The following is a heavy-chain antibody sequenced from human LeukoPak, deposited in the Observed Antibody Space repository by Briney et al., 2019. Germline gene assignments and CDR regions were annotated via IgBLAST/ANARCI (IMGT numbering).Heavy chain of an antibody. CDR3: AKSIRFCSSSSCFAGYYNYGLHV. Sequence: GGSLRLSCAASGFTFSSYVMRWGRQAPGKGVEWVAVISHDGSSKYFADSVKGRFTISRDNPKNMLDLQMHSLRAEDTAVYYCAKSIRFCSSSSCFAGYYNYGLHVWGQGTTVIVSS. CDR1: GFTFSSYV. J-gene: IGHJ6*02. CDR2: ISHDGSSK. V-gene: IGHV3-30*18. D-gene: IGHD2-2*01.